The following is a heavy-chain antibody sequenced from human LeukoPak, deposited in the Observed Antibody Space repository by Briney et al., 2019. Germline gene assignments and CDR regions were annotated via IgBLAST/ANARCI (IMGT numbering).Heavy chain of an antibody. CDR1: GGSFSVYY. Sequence: PSETLSLTCAVYGGSFSVYYWSWIRQPPGKGLEWIGEINHSGSTNYNPSLKSRVTISVDTSKNQFSLNLSSVTAADTAVYYCARGDITMVRGVRDNWFDPWGQGTLVTVSS. J-gene: IGHJ5*02. CDR2: INHSGST. CDR3: ARGDITMVRGVRDNWFDP. D-gene: IGHD3-10*01. V-gene: IGHV4-34*01.